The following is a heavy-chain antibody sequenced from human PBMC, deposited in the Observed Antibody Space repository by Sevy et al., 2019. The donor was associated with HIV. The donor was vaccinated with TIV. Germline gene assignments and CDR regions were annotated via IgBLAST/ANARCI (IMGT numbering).Heavy chain of an antibody. V-gene: IGHV3-30*04. Sequence: GGSLRLSCAASGFTFSSYAMHWVRQAPGKGLEWVAVISYDGSNKYCADSVKGRFTISRDNSKNTLYLQMNSLRAEDTAVYYCAREYCSSTSCYTSYYYGMDVWGQGTTVTVSS. D-gene: IGHD2-2*02. CDR1: GFTFSSYA. CDR2: ISYDGSNK. CDR3: AREYCSSTSCYTSYYYGMDV. J-gene: IGHJ6*02.